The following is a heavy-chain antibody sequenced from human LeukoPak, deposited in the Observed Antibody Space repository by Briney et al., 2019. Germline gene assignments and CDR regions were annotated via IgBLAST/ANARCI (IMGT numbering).Heavy chain of an antibody. CDR1: GFTFSSYS. D-gene: IGHD6-19*01. Sequence: QAGGSLRLSCAASGFTFSSYSMNWVRQAPGKGREWVSYISSSSSTIYYADSVKGRFTISRDNAKNSLYLQMNSLRDEDTAVYYCARDRQRYSSGWYLYWGQGTLVTVSS. CDR3: ARDRQRYSSGWYLY. V-gene: IGHV3-48*02. CDR2: ISSSSSTI. J-gene: IGHJ4*02.